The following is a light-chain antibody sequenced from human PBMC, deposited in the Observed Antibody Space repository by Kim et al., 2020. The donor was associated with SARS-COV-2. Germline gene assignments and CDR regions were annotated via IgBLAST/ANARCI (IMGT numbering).Light chain of an antibody. CDR1: SSDVGGYNF. J-gene: IGLJ2*01. Sequence: QSALTQPRSVSGSPGQSVTISCTGTSSDVGGYNFVSWYQQHPGRAPKLMIFDVNKRPSGVPDRFSGSKSGNTASLTISGLQAEDEADYHCCSYAGSYSAIFGGGTQLTVL. V-gene: IGLV2-11*01. CDR2: DVN. CDR3: CSYAGSYSAI.